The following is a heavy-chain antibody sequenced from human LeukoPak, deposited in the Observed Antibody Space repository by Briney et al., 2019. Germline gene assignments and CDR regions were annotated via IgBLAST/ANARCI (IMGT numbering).Heavy chain of an antibody. J-gene: IGHJ5*02. V-gene: IGHV3-53*05. CDR3: AKGAYYYDSSGNFNWFDP. CDR1: GFTVSSNY. CDR2: IYSGGST. D-gene: IGHD3-22*01. Sequence: PGGSLRLSCAASGFTVSSNYMSWVRQAPGKGLEWVSVIYSGGSTYYADSVKGRFTISRDNSKNTLYLQMNSLRAEDTALYYCAKGAYYYDSSGNFNWFDPWGQGTLVTVSS.